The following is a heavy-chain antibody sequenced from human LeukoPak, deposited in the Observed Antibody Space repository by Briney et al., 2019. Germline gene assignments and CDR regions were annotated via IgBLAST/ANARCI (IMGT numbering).Heavy chain of an antibody. J-gene: IGHJ4*02. V-gene: IGHV3-23*01. CDR1: GFTFSSYA. Sequence: GGSLRLSCAASGFTFSSYAMTWVRQAPGKGLEWVSSISSSGGSTYYADSVKGRFTISRDNSKNTLYLQMNGLRAEDTAVYYCAKDLNWSPLGFDYWGQGTLVTVSS. CDR2: ISSSGGST. D-gene: IGHD1-20*01. CDR3: AKDLNWSPLGFDY.